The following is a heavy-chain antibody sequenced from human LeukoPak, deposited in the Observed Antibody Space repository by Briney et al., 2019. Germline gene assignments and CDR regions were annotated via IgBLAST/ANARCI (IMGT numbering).Heavy chain of an antibody. CDR2: INSDGFSI. CDR3: ARSPIYGSGMT. Sequence: GGSLRLSCAASGFTFSAYWMHWVRQAPGKGLVWVSRINSDGFSIAYADSVKGRFTISRDNAKNTLYLHMNSLRAEDTAVYYCARSPIYGSGMTWGRGTLVTVSS. J-gene: IGHJ5*02. V-gene: IGHV3-74*01. CDR1: GFTFSAYW. D-gene: IGHD3-10*01.